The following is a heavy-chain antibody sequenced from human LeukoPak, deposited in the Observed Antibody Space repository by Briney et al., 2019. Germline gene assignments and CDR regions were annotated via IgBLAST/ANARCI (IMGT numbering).Heavy chain of an antibody. J-gene: IGHJ4*02. Sequence: GGSLRLSCAASGFTFSDYYMSWIRQAPGKGLEWVSYISSSGSTIYYADSVKGRFTISGDNAKNSLYLQMNSLRAEDTAVYYCARDLHYYGSGSYYAYWGQGTLVTVSS. D-gene: IGHD3-10*01. V-gene: IGHV3-11*01. CDR1: GFTFSDYY. CDR2: ISSSGSTI. CDR3: ARDLHYYGSGSYYAY.